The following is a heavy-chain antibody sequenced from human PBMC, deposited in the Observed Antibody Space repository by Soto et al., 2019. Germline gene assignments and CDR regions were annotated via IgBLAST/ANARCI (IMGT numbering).Heavy chain of an antibody. CDR3: ARDPSKQQLVRGGWFDP. Sequence: QVQLVASGGGVVQPGRSLRLPCAASGFTFSSYAMHWVRQAPGKGLEWVAVISYDGSNKYYADSVKGRFTISRDNSKNTLYLQMNSLRAEDTAVYYCARDPSKQQLVRGGWFDPWGQGTLVTVSS. CDR2: ISYDGSNK. V-gene: IGHV3-30-3*01. CDR1: GFTFSSYA. D-gene: IGHD6-13*01. J-gene: IGHJ5*02.